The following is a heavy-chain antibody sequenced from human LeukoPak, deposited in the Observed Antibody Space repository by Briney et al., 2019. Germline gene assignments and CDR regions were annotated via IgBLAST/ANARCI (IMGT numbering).Heavy chain of an antibody. CDR3: ARFYGSGSYYIKGWFDP. CDR2: IYTGDSDT. J-gene: IGHJ5*02. Sequence: PRESLRISCTGSGYSFTSYWIGWVRQMPGKGLEWMGVIYTGDSDTRYSPSFQGQVTISADKSISTAYLQWSSLKASDTAMYYCARFYGSGSYYIKGWFDPWGQGTLVTVSS. CDR1: GYSFTSYW. D-gene: IGHD3-10*01. V-gene: IGHV5-51*01.